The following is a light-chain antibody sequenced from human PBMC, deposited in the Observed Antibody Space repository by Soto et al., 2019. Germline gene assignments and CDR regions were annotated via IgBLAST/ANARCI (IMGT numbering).Light chain of an antibody. V-gene: IGKV3-20*01. CDR1: QSVSNSY. CDR2: GAS. Sequence: EIVLTQSPGTLSLSPGERATLSCRASQSVSNSYLAWYQQKPGQAPRLLIYGASSRATGIPDRFSGSGSGTDFTLTISRLEPEDFAVYYCQHHQTFGQGTKVEIK. J-gene: IGKJ1*01. CDR3: QHHQT.